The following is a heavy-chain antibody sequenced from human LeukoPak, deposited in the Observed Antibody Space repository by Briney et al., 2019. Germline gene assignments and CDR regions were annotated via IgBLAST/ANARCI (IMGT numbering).Heavy chain of an antibody. J-gene: IGHJ3*02. D-gene: IGHD1-26*01. Sequence: SVKVSCKASGYTFTGYYMHWVRQAPGQGLEWMGWINPNSGGTNYAQEFQGRVTMTRDTSISTAYMELSRLRSDDTAVYYCARAGGAIVGATNDAFDIWGQGTMVTVSS. CDR3: ARAGGAIVGATNDAFDI. V-gene: IGHV1-2*02. CDR2: INPNSGGT. CDR1: GYTFTGYY.